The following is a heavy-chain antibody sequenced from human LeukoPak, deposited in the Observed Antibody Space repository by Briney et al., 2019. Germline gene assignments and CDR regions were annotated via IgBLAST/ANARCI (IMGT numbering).Heavy chain of an antibody. CDR2: IKSKTDDVTT. Sequence: GGSLRLSCAASGFTFSNAWMSWVRQAPGKGLEWVGGIKSKTDDVTTDYAAPVKGRFPIARDHTKNTLYLEMNTLNTDDTAVNYCTTDILLQWGQGTLVTVSS. CDR1: GFTFSNAW. CDR3: TTDILLQ. J-gene: IGHJ4*02. D-gene: IGHD2-15*01. V-gene: IGHV3-15*01.